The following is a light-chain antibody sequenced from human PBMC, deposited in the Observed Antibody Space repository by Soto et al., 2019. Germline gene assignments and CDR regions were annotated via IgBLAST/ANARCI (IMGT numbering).Light chain of an antibody. CDR1: RTISDW. J-gene: IGKJ5*01. CDR2: RAS. V-gene: IGKV1-5*03. Sequence: IQVSKSPSTLSASLGEIVTITCRASRTISDWLAWYQLRPGKAPKLLIYRASRLESGVPSRISGSGSGTEFTLTISGLQPDDFASYYCQQYNTFSFTFGQGTRLEI. CDR3: QQYNTFSFT.